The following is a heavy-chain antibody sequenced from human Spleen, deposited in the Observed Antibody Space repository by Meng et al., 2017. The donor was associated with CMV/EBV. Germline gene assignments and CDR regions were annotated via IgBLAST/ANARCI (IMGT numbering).Heavy chain of an antibody. J-gene: IGHJ3*02. CDR1: GFSFSSYW. D-gene: IGHD1-26*01. CDR3: ARQIVGATSDAFDI. V-gene: IGHV3-74*01. Sequence: GGSLRLSCVASGFSFSSYWMHWVRQGPGKGLVWVSRITADGTITSYADSVRGRFTISRDNAKNSLYLQMNSLRAEDTAVYYCARQIVGATSDAFDIWGQGTMVTVSS. CDR2: ITADGTIT.